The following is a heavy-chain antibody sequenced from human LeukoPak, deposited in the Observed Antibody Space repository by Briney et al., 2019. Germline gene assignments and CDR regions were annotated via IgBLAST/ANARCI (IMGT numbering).Heavy chain of an antibody. CDR2: IRYDGSNK. J-gene: IGHJ4*02. V-gene: IGHV3-30*02. D-gene: IGHD6-6*01. CDR3: AKDLGSSSPGATDY. Sequence: GGSLRLSCAASGFTFSSYGMHWVRQAPGKGLEWVAFIRYDGSNKYYADSVKGRFTISRDNSKNTLYLQMNSLRAEDTAVYYCAKDLGSSSPGATDYWGQGTLVTVSS. CDR1: GFTFSSYG.